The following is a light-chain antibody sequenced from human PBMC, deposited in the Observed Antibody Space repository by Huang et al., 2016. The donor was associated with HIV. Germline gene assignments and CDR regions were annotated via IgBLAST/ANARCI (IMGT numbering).Light chain of an antibody. CDR3: QQYNDSWT. CDR2: GAS. Sequence: EIVMTQSPATLSVSPGERATLSCRASQGVSSSLAWYQQKPGQAPRLLIYGASTRATGIPARFSGSGSVTDFTLTISSLQSEDFAVYYCQQYNDSWTFGQGTKVEIK. J-gene: IGKJ1*01. CDR1: QGVSSS. V-gene: IGKV3-15*01.